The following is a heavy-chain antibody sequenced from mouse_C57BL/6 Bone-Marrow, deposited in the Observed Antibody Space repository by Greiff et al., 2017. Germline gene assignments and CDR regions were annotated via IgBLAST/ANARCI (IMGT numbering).Heavy chain of an antibody. J-gene: IGHJ4*01. CDR2: IYPRSGNT. Sequence: QVQLQQSGAELARPGASVKLSCKASGYTFTSYGISWVKQRTGQGLEWIGEIYPRSGNTYYNEKFKGKATLTADKSSSTAYMELRSLTSEDSAVYFGARRTGTHYAMDYWGQGTSVTVSS. D-gene: IGHD4-1*01. CDR1: GYTFTSYG. V-gene: IGHV1-81*01. CDR3: ARRTGTHYAMDY.